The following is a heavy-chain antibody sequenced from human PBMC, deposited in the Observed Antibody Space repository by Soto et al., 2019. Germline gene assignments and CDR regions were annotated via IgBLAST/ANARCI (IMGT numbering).Heavy chain of an antibody. D-gene: IGHD6-13*01. J-gene: IGHJ5*02. Sequence: SETLSLTCTVSGGSISSYYWSWIRQPPGKGLEWIGYIYYSGSTNYNPSLKSRVTISVDTSKNQFSLKLSSVTAADTAVYYCAREVAAAGTRTVWFDPWGQGTLVTVSS. CDR2: IYYSGST. V-gene: IGHV4-59*01. CDR3: AREVAAAGTRTVWFDP. CDR1: GGSISSYY.